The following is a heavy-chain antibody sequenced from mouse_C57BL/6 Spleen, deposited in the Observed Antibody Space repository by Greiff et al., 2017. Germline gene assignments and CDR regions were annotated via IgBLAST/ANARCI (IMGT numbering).Heavy chain of an antibody. D-gene: IGHD1-1*01. Sequence: QVQLQQSGAELVRPGASVTLSCKASGYTLTDYEMHWVKQTPVHGLERIGAIDPENGGTAYNQTFKGKAILTAVKPSLTAYMELRSLTSEDSAVYYCTYYSGSLVDYWGPGTTLTVSS. J-gene: IGHJ2*01. V-gene: IGHV1-15*01. CDR1: GYTLTDYE. CDR3: TYYSGSLVDY. CDR2: IDPENGGT.